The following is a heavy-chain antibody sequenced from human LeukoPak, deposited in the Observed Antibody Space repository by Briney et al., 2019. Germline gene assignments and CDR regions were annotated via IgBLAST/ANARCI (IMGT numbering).Heavy chain of an antibody. Sequence: PSETLSLTCTVSGGSISSSSYSWGWIRQPPGKGLEWIGSIYYSGSTYYNPSLKSRVTISVDTSKNQFSLKLSSVIAADTAVYYCARPNLDEDAFDIWGQGTMVTVSS. D-gene: IGHD7-27*01. V-gene: IGHV4-39*01. J-gene: IGHJ3*02. CDR2: IYYSGST. CDR1: GGSISSSSYS. CDR3: ARPNLDEDAFDI.